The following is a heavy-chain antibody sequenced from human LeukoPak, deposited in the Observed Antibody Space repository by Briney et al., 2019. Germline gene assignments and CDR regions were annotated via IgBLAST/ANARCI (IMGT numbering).Heavy chain of an antibody. J-gene: IGHJ4*02. CDR2: ISSNGGTT. Sequence: GSLRLSCAASGFTFSTYAMHWVRQAPGKGLEYVSAISSNGGTTYYADSVRGRFTISRDNSQNTLYLQMGSLRAEDMAVYYCARVTYHDFWSGYLPPELWGQGTLVTVSS. CDR3: ARVTYHDFWSGYLPPEL. V-gene: IGHV3-64*02. CDR1: GFTFSTYA. D-gene: IGHD3-3*01.